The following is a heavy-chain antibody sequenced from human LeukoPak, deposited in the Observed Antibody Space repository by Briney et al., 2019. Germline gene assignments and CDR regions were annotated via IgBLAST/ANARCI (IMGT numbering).Heavy chain of an antibody. CDR3: ARASYYGSGRYRTYYFDY. V-gene: IGHV4-59*01. CDR2: IYYSGST. J-gene: IGHJ4*02. CDR1: GGSISSYY. Sequence: PSETLSLTCTVSGGSISSYYWSWIRQPPGKGLEWIGYIYYSGSTNYNPSLKSRVTISVDTSKNQFSLKLSSVTAADTALYYCARASYYGSGRYRTYYFDYWGQGTLVTVSS. D-gene: IGHD3-10*01.